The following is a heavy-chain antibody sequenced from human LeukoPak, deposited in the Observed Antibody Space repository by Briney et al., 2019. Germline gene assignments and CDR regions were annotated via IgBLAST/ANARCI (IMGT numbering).Heavy chain of an antibody. V-gene: IGHV3-7*03. CDR2: IKKDRSEK. CDR3: TTDTWYSAGH. Sequence: TGGSLRLSCTASGFIFSGSWMAWIRQAPGKGLEWVAIIKKDRSEKYYVDSMKGRFTISRDNAKNSLFLQMNSLRAEDTAIYYCTTDTWYSAGHWGRGTLVTVSS. D-gene: IGHD2-15*01. CDR1: GFIFSGSW. J-gene: IGHJ4*02.